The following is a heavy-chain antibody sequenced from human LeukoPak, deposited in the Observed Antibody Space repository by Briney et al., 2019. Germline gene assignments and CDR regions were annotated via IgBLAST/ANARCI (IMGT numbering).Heavy chain of an antibody. J-gene: IGHJ6*02. D-gene: IGHD5-12*01. CDR1: GFTFSSYS. CDR2: ISSSSYI. Sequence: GGSLRLSCAASGFTFSSYSMNWVRQAPGKGLEWVSSISSSSYIYYADSVKGRFTISSDNAKNSLYLQMNSLRDEDTVVYYCARGSDGYKVYYGMDVWGQGTTVTVSS. CDR3: ARGSDGYKVYYGMDV. V-gene: IGHV3-21*01.